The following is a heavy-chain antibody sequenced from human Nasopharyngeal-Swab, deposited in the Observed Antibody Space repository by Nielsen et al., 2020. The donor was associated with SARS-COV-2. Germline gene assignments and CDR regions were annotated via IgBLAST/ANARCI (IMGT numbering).Heavy chain of an antibody. CDR3: ARLYCGGDCSYYYYYGMDV. CDR2: ISAYNGNT. D-gene: IGHD2-21*02. CDR1: GYTFTSYG. J-gene: IGHJ6*02. Sequence: ASVKVSCKAFGYTFTSYGISWVRQAPGQGLEWMGWISAYNGNTNYAQKLQGRVTMTTDTSTSTAYMELRSLRSDDTAVYYCARLYCGGDCSYYYYYGMDVWGQGTTVTVSS. V-gene: IGHV1-18*01.